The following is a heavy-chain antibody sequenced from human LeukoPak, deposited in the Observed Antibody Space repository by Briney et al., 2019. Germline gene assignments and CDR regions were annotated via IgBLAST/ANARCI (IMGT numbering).Heavy chain of an antibody. J-gene: IGHJ3*02. CDR1: GGSISSYY. V-gene: IGHV4-59*08. CDR3: QKTAYEILTGQNDVFDI. D-gene: IGHD3-9*01. Sequence: SETLSLTCTVSGGSISSYYWSWIRQPPGKVQEWIGYIYYSGSTNYNPSLKSRVTISVDTSKNQFSLKLSSVTAADTVFFYKQKTAYEILTGQNDVFDIWGQGTMVTVSS. CDR2: IYYSGST.